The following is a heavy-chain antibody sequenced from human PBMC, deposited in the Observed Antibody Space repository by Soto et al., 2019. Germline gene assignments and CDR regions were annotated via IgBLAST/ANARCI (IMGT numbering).Heavy chain of an antibody. CDR1: GFTVSSNY. CDR2: IYSGGST. V-gene: IGHV3-66*01. Sequence: EVQLVESGGGLVQPGGSLRLSCAASGFTVSSNYMSWVRQAPGKGLEWVSVIYSGGSTYYADSVKGRFTISRDNSKNALYLQMNSLRAEDTAVYYCARVRGEDYGDYGYWGQGTLVTVSS. J-gene: IGHJ4*02. D-gene: IGHD4-17*01. CDR3: ARVRGEDYGDYGY.